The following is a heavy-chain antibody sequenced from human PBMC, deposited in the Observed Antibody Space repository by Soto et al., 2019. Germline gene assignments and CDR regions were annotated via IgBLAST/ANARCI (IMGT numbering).Heavy chain of an antibody. CDR2: ISSSSSYI. CDR1: GFTFSSYS. D-gene: IGHD6-13*01. CDR3: ARDLSSRTHYYDYGMYV. V-gene: IGHV3-21*01. Sequence: EVQLVESGGGLVKPGGSLRLSCAASGFTFSSYSMNWVRQAPGKGLEWVSSISSSSSYIYYADSVKGRFTISRDNAKNSLYLQMNSLRADDTAVYYCARDLSSRTHYYDYGMYVWGQGTTVTVSS. J-gene: IGHJ6*02.